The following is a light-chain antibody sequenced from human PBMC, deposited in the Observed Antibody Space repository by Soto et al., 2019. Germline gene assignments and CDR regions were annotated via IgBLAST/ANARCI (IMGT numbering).Light chain of an antibody. CDR2: DVK. CDR3: SSYTSSSSVI. CDR1: SSDVGAYDY. Sequence: QSVLTQPASVSGSPGQSIAISCTGTSSDVGAYDYVSWYQQHPGKAPKLMIYDVKYRPSGVSNRFSGSKSSNTASLTISGLQAEDEADYYCSSYTSSSSVIFGGGTKLTVL. V-gene: IGLV2-14*01. J-gene: IGLJ2*01.